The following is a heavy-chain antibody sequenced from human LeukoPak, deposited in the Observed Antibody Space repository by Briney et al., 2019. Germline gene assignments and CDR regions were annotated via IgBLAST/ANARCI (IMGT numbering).Heavy chain of an antibody. V-gene: IGHV6-1*01. J-gene: IGHJ3*02. D-gene: IGHD2-2*01. CDR3: ARKTSMAAFDI. CDR2: TYYRSKWYD. CDR1: GDSVSSTSAA. Sequence: SQTLSLTPAISGDSVSSTSAAWKWIRQPPTGGLEWLGRTYYRSKWYDDYAVSVKSRITINPDTSKNQFSLQLNSVTPEDTAVYYCARKTSMAAFDIWGQGTMVTVSS.